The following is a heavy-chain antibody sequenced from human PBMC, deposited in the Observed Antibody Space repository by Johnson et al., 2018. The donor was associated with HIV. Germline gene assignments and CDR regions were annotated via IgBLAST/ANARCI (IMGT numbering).Heavy chain of an antibody. D-gene: IGHD3-22*01. V-gene: IGHV3-30*18. CDR1: GFTFSSYG. CDR3: AKVDLSPYYYDSSGYWVDAFDI. J-gene: IGHJ3*02. Sequence: QVQLVESGGGVVQPGRSLRLSCAASGFTFSSYGMHWVRQAPGKGLAWVAVISYDGSNKYFAHSVKGHFTTSRSNSKNTLYLQMTSLRAEDTAVYYCAKVDLSPYYYDSSGYWVDAFDIWGQGTMVTVSS. CDR2: ISYDGSNK.